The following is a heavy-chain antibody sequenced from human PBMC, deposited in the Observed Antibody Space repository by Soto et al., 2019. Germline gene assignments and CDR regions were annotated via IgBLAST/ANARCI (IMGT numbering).Heavy chain of an antibody. D-gene: IGHD6-19*01. J-gene: IGHJ5*02. CDR3: ARGLYTSGRYNWFDP. CDR2: INHSGST. V-gene: IGHV4-34*01. Sequence: SETLSLTCAVYGGSFSGYYWSWIRQPPGKGLEWIGEINHSGSTSYNPSLKSRVTISVDTSKNQFSLKLSSVTAADTAVYYCARGLYTSGRYNWFDPWGQGILVTVSS. CDR1: GGSFSGYY.